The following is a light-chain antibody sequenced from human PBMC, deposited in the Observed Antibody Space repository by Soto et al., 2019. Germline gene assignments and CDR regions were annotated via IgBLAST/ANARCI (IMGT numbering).Light chain of an antibody. CDR3: QQYNSYST. J-gene: IGKJ2*01. CDR1: QSISSW. CDR2: KAS. V-gene: IGKV1-5*03. Sequence: EIQMTQSPSSLSAFVGDRVTITCRASQSISSWLAWYQQKPGKAPKLLIYKASTLESGVPSRFSGSGSGTEFTLTISSLQPDDFATYYRQQYNSYSTFGQGTKLEIK.